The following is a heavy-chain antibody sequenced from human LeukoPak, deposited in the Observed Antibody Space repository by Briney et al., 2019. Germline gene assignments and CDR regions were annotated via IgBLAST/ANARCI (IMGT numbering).Heavy chain of an antibody. J-gene: IGHJ4*02. D-gene: IGHD1-26*01. V-gene: IGHV3-11*06. CDR2: ISSSSSYT. CDR1: GFTFSDYY. CDR3: ARWGDYVDY. Sequence: GGSLRLSCAASGFTFSDYYMSWIRQAPGKGLEWVSNISSSSSYTNYADSVKGRFTISRDNAKNSLYLQMNSLRAEDTAVYYCARWGDYVDYWGQGTLVTVSS.